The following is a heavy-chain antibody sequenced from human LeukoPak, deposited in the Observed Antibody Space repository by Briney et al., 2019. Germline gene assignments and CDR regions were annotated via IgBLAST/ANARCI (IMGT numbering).Heavy chain of an antibody. CDR2: INPSGGGT. CDR3: AREDTVAYYFDY. Sequence: ASVKVSCKASGYTFTSYYMHWVRQAPGQGLEWMGIINPSGGGTSYAQKFQGRVTMTRDTSTSTVYMELSSLRSEDTAVYYCAREDTVAYYFDYWGQGTLVTVSS. J-gene: IGHJ4*02. CDR1: GYTFTSYY. V-gene: IGHV1-46*01. D-gene: IGHD4-23*01.